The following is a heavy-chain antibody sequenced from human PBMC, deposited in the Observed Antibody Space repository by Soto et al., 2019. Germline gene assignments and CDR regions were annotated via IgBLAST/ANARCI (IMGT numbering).Heavy chain of an antibody. D-gene: IGHD4-4*01. CDR3: ARHSNRNYGLYYFDY. CDR2: VYYSGST. CDR1: GGSVSGYF. Sequence: PSETLSLTCTVSGGSVSGYFWSWIRQPPGKGLEWIGYVYYSGSTNYNPSLRSRVTISVDTSRNQFSLKLSSVTAADTVVYYCARHSNRNYGLYYFDYWGQGTLVTVSS. V-gene: IGHV4-59*08. J-gene: IGHJ4*02.